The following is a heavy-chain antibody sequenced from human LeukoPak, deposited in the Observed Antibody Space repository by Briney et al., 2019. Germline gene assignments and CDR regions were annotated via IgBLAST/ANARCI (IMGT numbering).Heavy chain of an antibody. CDR2: IFYSGST. J-gene: IGHJ3*02. D-gene: IGHD3-10*01. CDR3: AKSNGYGLVEI. V-gene: IGHV4-39*07. CDR1: GGSISRSSYY. Sequence: SETLSLTCTVSGGSISRSSYYWGWIRQPPGKGLEWIGNIFYSGSTYYSPSLKSRVTISLDTSRNQFSLKLNSVTAADTAVYYCAKSNGYGLVEIWGQGTMVIVS.